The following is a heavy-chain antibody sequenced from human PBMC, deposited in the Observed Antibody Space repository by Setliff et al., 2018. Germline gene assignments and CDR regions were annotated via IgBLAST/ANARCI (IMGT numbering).Heavy chain of an antibody. CDR3: ARTGSARWYVPDY. V-gene: IGHV4-34*12. J-gene: IGHJ4*02. D-gene: IGHD2-2*01. CDR2: IIHSGST. Sequence: SETLSLTCAVYGGSFSGYYWSWIRQPPGKRLEWIGEIIHSGSTNYNPSLKSRVTISMDTSKNQFSLKLTSVTAADTAVYYCARTGSARWYVPDYRGQGTLVTVSS. CDR1: GGSFSGYY.